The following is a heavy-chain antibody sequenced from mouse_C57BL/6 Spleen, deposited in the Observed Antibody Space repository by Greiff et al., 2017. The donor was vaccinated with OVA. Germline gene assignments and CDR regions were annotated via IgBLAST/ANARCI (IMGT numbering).Heavy chain of an antibody. CDR2: IYPSDSET. J-gene: IGHJ2*01. CDR1: GYTFTSYW. D-gene: IGHD2-5*01. Sequence: QVQLQQPGAELVRPGSSVKLSCKASGYTFTSYWMDWVKQRPGQGLEWIGNIYPSDSETHYNQKFKDKATLTVDKSSSTAYMQLSSLTSEDSADYYCARTIVTSYYFDYWGQGTTLTVSS. V-gene: IGHV1-61*01. CDR3: ARTIVTSYYFDY.